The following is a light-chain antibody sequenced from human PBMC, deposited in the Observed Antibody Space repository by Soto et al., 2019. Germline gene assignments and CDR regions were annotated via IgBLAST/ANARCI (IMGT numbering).Light chain of an antibody. Sequence: DIVLTQSPGTLSLSPGERDTLSCRASQSVANYLLWFQQKPGQAPRLLIYDASNRASGIPARFSGSGSGTDFTLTISSLEPEDFAVYYCQQRSNWPQITFGQGTRLEI. CDR2: DAS. CDR3: QQRSNWPQIT. V-gene: IGKV3-11*01. CDR1: QSVANY. J-gene: IGKJ5*01.